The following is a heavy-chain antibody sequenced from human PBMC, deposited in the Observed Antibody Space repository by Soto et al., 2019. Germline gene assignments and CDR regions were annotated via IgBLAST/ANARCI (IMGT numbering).Heavy chain of an antibody. Sequence: PGGSLRLSCAASGFTFSSYAMSWVRQAPGKGLEWVSAISGSGGSTYYADSVKGRFTTSRDNSKNTLYLQMNSLRAEDTAVYYCAKDDYDFWSGYYIKPYYYYGMDVWGQGTTVTVSS. V-gene: IGHV3-23*01. CDR3: AKDDYDFWSGYYIKPYYYYGMDV. CDR1: GFTFSSYA. D-gene: IGHD3-3*01. CDR2: ISGSGGST. J-gene: IGHJ6*02.